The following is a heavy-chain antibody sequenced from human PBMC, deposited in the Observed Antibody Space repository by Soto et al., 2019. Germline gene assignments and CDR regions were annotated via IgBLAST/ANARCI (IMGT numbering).Heavy chain of an antibody. CDR1: GGSFSGYY. J-gene: IGHJ6*02. D-gene: IGHD6-6*01. Sequence: SETLSLTCAVYGGSFSGYYWSWIRQPPGKGLEWIGEINHSGSTNYNPSLKSRVTISVDTSKNQFSLKLSSVTAAETAVYYCKIGQGRGARPREELGYYYYYRMDVWGQGTTV. V-gene: IGHV4-34*01. CDR2: INHSGST. CDR3: KIGQGRGARPREELGYYYYYRMDV.